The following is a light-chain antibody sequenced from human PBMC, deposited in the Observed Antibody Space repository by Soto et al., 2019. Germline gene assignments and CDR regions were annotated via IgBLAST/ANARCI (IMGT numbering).Light chain of an antibody. CDR1: QSISTW. CDR2: QAS. V-gene: IGKV1-5*03. J-gene: IGKJ1*01. CDR3: QQYYTSSWT. Sequence: DIQMTQSPSTPSASVGDRVTITCRASQSISTWLAWYQQKPGKAPQVLIYQASSLQSGVPSRFSGSGSGTEFTLTISSLQPDDFATYYCQQYYTSSWTFGQGTKVEI.